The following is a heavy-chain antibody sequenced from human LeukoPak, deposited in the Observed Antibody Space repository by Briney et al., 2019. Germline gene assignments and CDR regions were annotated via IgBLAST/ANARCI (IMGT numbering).Heavy chain of an antibody. CDR1: GYNFTTYW. J-gene: IGHJ4*02. CDR3: ARSPKYCSSGRCYSFDY. D-gene: IGHD2-15*01. CDR2: IYPGDSDA. V-gene: IGHV5-51*01. Sequence: GESLKISCKGSGYNFTTYWIAWVRQMPGKGLEWMGIIYPGDSDARYSPSFHGQVTISVDKSISTAYLQWSTLNASDTAIYYCARSPKYCSSGRCYSFDYWGQGTLVTVSS.